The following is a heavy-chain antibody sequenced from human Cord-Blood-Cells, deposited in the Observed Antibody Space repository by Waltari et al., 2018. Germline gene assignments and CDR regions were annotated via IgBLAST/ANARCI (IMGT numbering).Heavy chain of an antibody. Sequence: QVQLQQWCAGLLKPSETLSLTCAVYGGSFSGYYWSWIRQPPGKGLEWIGEINHSGSTNYNPSLKSRVTISVDTSKNQFSLKLSSVTAADTAVYYCARGDDNFLTGFWYWGQGTLVTVSS. CDR2: INHSGST. D-gene: IGHD3-9*01. CDR3: ARGDDNFLTGFWY. CDR1: GGSFSGYY. J-gene: IGHJ4*02. V-gene: IGHV4-34*01.